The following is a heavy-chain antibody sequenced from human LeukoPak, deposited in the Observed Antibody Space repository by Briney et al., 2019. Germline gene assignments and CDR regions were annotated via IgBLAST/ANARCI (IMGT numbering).Heavy chain of an antibody. CDR3: ARGRYTMIRGVITSYYYYGMDV. V-gene: IGHV4-4*02. J-gene: IGHJ6*02. D-gene: IGHD3-10*01. Sequence: SETLSLTCAVSGGSISSSSSICWTWVRQPPGEGLEWIGEIYHNGATNYNPSLKSRVTMLLDKSKNQFFLKLNSVTAADTAVYYCARGRYTMIRGVITSYYYYGMDVWGQGTTVTVSS. CDR1: GGSISSSSSIC. CDR2: IYHNGAT.